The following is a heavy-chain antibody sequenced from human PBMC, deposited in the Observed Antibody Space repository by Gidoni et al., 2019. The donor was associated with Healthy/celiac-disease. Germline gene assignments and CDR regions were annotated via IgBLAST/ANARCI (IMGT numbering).Heavy chain of an antibody. CDR2: TYYRSKWYN. CDR1: SNSAA. D-gene: IGHD1-26*01. J-gene: IGHJ2*01. V-gene: IGHV6-1*01. CDR3: ARDRWDGYWYFDL. Sequence: SNSAAWNWIRQSPSRGIEWLGRTYYRSKWYNDYEVSVKSRITINPDTSKNQFSLQLNSVTPEDTAVYYCARDRWDGYWYFDLWGRGTLVTVSS.